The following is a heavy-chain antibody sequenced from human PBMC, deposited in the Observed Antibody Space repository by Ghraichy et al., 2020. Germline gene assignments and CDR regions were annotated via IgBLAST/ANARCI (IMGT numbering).Heavy chain of an antibody. CDR2: IGTAGDT. V-gene: IGHV3-13*04. Sequence: GGSLRLSCAASGFTFSSYDMHWVRQATGKGLEWVSAIGTAGDTYYPGSVKGRFTISRENAKNSLYLQMNSLRAGDTAVYYCARGSSGWYFGTGHDAFDIWGQGTMVTVSS. J-gene: IGHJ3*02. CDR3: ARGSSGWYFGTGHDAFDI. D-gene: IGHD6-19*01. CDR1: GFTFSSYD.